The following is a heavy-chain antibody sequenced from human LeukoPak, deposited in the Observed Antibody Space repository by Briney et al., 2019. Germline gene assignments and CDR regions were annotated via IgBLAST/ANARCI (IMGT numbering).Heavy chain of an antibody. J-gene: IGHJ4*02. CDR3: AILWWHRVDY. CDR2: VNSDGSTT. CDR1: GFTFSSYW. D-gene: IGHD2-15*01. V-gene: IGHV3-74*01. Sequence: GGSLILSCAAAGFTFSSYWMRWVRQAAGKGLVWVSRVNSDGSTTSYADSVKGRFTISRDNAKNTRYLQMNTLRAEDTAVYYCAILWWHRVDYWGQGTLVTVSS.